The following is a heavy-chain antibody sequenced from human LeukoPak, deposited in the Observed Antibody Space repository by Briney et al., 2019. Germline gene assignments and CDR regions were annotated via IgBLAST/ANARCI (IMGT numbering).Heavy chain of an antibody. Sequence: SETLSLTCAVYGGXLSGYYWSWFRQPPGKGLEWIGEINPSGSSSHNPSLKSRVTISVDTSKNQISLKLNSVTAADTAVYYCARRAVPGMDVWGQGTAVTV. CDR3: ARRAVPGMDV. CDR1: GGXLSGYY. CDR2: INPSGSS. D-gene: IGHD3-10*02. V-gene: IGHV4-34*01. J-gene: IGHJ6*02.